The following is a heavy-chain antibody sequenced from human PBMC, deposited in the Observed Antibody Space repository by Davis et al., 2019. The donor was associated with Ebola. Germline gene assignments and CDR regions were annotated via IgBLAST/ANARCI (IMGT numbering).Heavy chain of an antibody. CDR2: INPSGGST. V-gene: IGHV1-2*02. CDR1: GYTFTGYY. Sequence: ASVKVSCKASGYTFTGYYMHWVRQAPGQGLEWMGWINPSGGSTSYAQKFQGRVTMTRDTSISTAYMELSRLRSDDTAVYYCAKAPLYCSSSSCYVFDCWGQGTMVTVSS. J-gene: IGHJ3*01. D-gene: IGHD2-2*01. CDR3: AKAPLYCSSSSCYVFDC.